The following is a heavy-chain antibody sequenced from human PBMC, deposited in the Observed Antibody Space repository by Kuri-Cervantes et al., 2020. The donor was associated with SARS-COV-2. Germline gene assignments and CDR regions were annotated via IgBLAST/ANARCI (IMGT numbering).Heavy chain of an antibody. V-gene: IGHV5-51*01. CDR2: IFPADSDT. CDR3: ARGRIQGDIFDM. D-gene: IGHD2-15*01. J-gene: IGHJ3*02. Sequence: GESLKISCNASGYNYVDYWVGWVRQMPGKGLEWMGIIFPADSDTRYSPSFQGQVTISAGKSINTAYLQWRSLKASDTAKYYCARGRIQGDIFDMWGQGTMVTVSS. CDR1: GYNYVDYW.